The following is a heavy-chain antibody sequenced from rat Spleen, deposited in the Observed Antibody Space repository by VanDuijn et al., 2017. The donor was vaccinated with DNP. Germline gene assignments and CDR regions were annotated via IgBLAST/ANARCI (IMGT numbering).Heavy chain of an antibody. CDR3: ARRNY. J-gene: IGHJ2*01. Sequence: EVQLVESGGDLVQPGRSLKLSCVASGFTFSNYWMIWVRHIPGKGLDWVASITTSGDNSYYPDSVKGRFTISRDNSKNILYLQMNSLRSEDTATYYCARRNYWGQGVMVTVSS. CDR2: ITTSGDNS. V-gene: IGHV5-31*01. CDR1: GFTFSNYW.